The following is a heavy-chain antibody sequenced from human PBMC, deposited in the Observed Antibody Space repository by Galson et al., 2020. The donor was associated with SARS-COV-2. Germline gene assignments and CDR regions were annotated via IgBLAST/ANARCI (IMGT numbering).Heavy chain of an antibody. CDR1: GYSFTSYW. D-gene: IGHD1-1*01. V-gene: IGHV5-10-1*01. J-gene: IGHJ4*02. Sequence: HGESLKISCKGSGYSFTSYWISWVRQMPGKGLEWMGRIDPSDSYTNYSPSFQGHVTISADKSISTAYLQWSSLKASDTAMYYCARQDWRTTSVDYWGRGTLVTVSS. CDR2: IDPSDSYT. CDR3: ARQDWRTTSVDY.